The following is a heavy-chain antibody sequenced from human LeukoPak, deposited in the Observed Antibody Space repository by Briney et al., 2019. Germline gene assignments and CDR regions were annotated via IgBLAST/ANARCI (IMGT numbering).Heavy chain of an antibody. J-gene: IGHJ4*02. CDR2: IRYDGSNK. CDR1: GFTFSSYG. Sequence: GGSLRLSCAASGFTFSSYGMHWVRQAPGKGLEWVAFIRYDGSNKYYADSVKGRFTISRDNSKNTLYLQMNSLRAEDTAVYYCARDPAAGTLRYYFDYWGQGTLVTVSS. CDR3: ARDPAAGTLRYYFDY. V-gene: IGHV3-30*02. D-gene: IGHD6-13*01.